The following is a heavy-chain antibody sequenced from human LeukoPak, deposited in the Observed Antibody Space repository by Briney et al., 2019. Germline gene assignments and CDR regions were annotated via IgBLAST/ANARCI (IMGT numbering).Heavy chain of an antibody. J-gene: IGHJ6*03. V-gene: IGHV3-49*04. CDR2: IRSKAYGGTT. CDR1: GFTFGDYA. CDR3: TRDRSTMVRAYYYYYYMDV. D-gene: IGHD3-10*01. Sequence: SGGSLRLSCTASGFTFGDYAMSWVRQAPGKGLEWVGFIRSKAYGGTTEYAASVKGRFTISRDDSKSIAYLQMNSLKTEDTAVYYCTRDRSTMVRAYYYYYYMDVWGKGTTVIVSS.